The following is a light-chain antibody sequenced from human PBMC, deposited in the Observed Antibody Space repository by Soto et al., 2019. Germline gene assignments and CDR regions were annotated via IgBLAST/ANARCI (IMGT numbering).Light chain of an antibody. V-gene: IGLV2-8*01. CDR3: SSYAGSKGV. Sequence: QSVLTQPPSASGSPGQSVTISCTGTSSDVGGYNYVSWYQQHSGKAPTLMIYEVSKRPSGVPDRFSGSKSGNTASLTVSGLQAEDEADYYCSSYAGSKGVFGGGTKLTVL. CDR1: SSDVGGYNY. CDR2: EVS. J-gene: IGLJ2*01.